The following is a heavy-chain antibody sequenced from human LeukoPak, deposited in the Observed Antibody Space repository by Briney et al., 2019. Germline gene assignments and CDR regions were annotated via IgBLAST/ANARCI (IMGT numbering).Heavy chain of an antibody. Sequence: SETLSLTCTVSGYSISSDYSWGWIRQPPGKGLEWIGYIYYSGSTNYKPSLKSRVTISVDTSKNQFSLKLSSVTAADTAVYYCARGGYYGSGNDFRFDPWGQGTLVTVSP. CDR2: IYYSGST. D-gene: IGHD3-10*01. J-gene: IGHJ5*02. V-gene: IGHV4-61*01. CDR1: GYSISSDYS. CDR3: ARGGYYGSGNDFRFDP.